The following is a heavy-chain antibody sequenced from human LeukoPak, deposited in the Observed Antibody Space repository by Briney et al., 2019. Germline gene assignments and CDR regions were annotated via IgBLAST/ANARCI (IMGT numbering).Heavy chain of an antibody. J-gene: IGHJ4*02. CDR2: INHSGST. Sequence: SETLSLTCTVSGGSISSYYWSWIRQPPGKGLEWIGEINHSGSTNYNPSLKSRVTISVDTSKNQFSLKLSSVTAADTAVYYCARVYGSGSYNDYWGQGTLVTVSS. CDR3: ARVYGSGSYNDY. V-gene: IGHV4-34*01. D-gene: IGHD3-10*01. CDR1: GGSISSYY.